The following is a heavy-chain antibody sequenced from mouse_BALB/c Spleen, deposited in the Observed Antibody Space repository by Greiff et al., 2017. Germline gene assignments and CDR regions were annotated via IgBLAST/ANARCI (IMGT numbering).Heavy chain of an antibody. CDR3: ARWTTTVVEASYAMDY. V-gene: IGHV1-82*01. D-gene: IGHD1-1*01. J-gene: IGHJ4*01. CDR1: GYAFSSSW. Sequence: QVHVKQSGPELVKPGASVKISCKASGYAFSSSWMNWVKQRPGQGLEWIGRIYPGDGDTNYNGKFKGKATLTADKSSSTAYMQLSSLTSVDSAVYFCARWTTTVVEASYAMDYWGQGTSVTVSS. CDR2: IYPGDGDT.